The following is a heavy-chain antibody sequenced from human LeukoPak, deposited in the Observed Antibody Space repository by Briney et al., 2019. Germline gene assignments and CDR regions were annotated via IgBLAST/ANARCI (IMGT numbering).Heavy chain of an antibody. J-gene: IGHJ4*02. V-gene: IGHV4-4*02. CDR1: GGSISSSNW. CDR2: IYHSGST. CDR3: ARVGRYSSSWFFDY. Sequence: PSETLSLTCAVSGGSISSSNWWSWVRPPPGKGLEWSGEIYHSGSTNYSPSLKSRVTISVDKSKNQFSLKLSSVTAADTAVYYCARVGRYSSSWFFDYWGQGTLVTVSS. D-gene: IGHD6-13*01.